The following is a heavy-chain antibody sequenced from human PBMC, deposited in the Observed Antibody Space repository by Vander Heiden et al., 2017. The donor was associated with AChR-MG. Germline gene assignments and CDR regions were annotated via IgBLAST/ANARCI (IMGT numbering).Heavy chain of an antibody. Sequence: QVQLQESGPGLVKPSETLSLPFTVSGGSISSYYWSWIRQPPGKGLEWIGYIYYSGSTNYNPSLKSRVTISVDTSKNQFSLKLSSVTAADTAVYYCARGESSVSRLFFDYWGQGTLVTVSS. CDR3: ARGESSVSRLFFDY. CDR2: IYYSGST. D-gene: IGHD6-25*01. CDR1: GGSISSYY. V-gene: IGHV4-59*01. J-gene: IGHJ4*02.